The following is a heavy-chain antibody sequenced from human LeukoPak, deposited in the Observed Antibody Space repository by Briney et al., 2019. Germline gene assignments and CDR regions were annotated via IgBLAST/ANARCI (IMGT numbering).Heavy chain of an antibody. Sequence: TGGSLRLSCTASGFTFGDYAMGWVRQVPGKGLEWVGFIRSKAYGGATEYAASVKGRFTISRDDSKSIAYLQMNSLETEDTAVYYCTRDVRHSYGPPSDYWGQGTLVTVSS. J-gene: IGHJ4*02. CDR1: GFTFGDYA. D-gene: IGHD5-18*01. CDR3: TRDVRHSYGPPSDY. CDR2: IRSKAYGGAT. V-gene: IGHV3-49*04.